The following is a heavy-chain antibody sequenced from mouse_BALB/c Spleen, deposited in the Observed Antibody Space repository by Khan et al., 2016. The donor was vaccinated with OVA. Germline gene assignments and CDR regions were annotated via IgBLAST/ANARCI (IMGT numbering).Heavy chain of an antibody. D-gene: IGHD2-1*01. CDR1: GYTFTSYY. J-gene: IGHJ3*01. Sequence: VQLQESGAELVKPGSSLKISCKASGYTFTSYYMYWVKQRPGQGLEGIGGINPSNGGTHFTEKVKSKATLTVDKSSRTAYIQLSSLTSKASSVYYCARSGYGNTFAYGGQGTLVTVSA. CDR3: ARSGYGNTFAY. V-gene: IGHV1S81*02. CDR2: INPSNGGT.